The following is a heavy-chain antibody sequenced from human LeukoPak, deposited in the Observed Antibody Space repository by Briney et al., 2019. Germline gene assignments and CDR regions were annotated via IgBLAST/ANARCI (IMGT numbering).Heavy chain of an antibody. CDR1: GFAFSSYW. Sequence: GGSLRLSCAASGFAFSSYWMHWVRQAPGKWLVWVSRINSDGSSTSYADSVKGRFTISRDNAKNTLYLQMNSLRAEDTAAYYCAKGRYHLATVTLLDYWGQGTLVTVSS. V-gene: IGHV3-74*01. CDR3: AKGRYHLATVTLLDY. CDR2: INSDGSST. D-gene: IGHD4-17*01. J-gene: IGHJ4*02.